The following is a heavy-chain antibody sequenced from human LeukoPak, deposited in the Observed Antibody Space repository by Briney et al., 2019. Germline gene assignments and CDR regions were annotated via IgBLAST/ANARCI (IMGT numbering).Heavy chain of an antibody. V-gene: IGHV3-30-3*01. J-gene: IGHJ4*02. Sequence: GGSLRLSCAASGFTFSSYAMSWVRQAPGKGLEWVAVISYDGSNKYYADSVKGRFTISRDNSKNTLYLQMNSLRAEDTAVYYCARDLDYWGQGTLVTVSS. CDR3: ARDLDY. CDR1: GFTFSSYA. CDR2: ISYDGSNK.